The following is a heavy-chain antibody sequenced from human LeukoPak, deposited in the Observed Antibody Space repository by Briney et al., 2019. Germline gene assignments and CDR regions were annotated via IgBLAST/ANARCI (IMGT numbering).Heavy chain of an antibody. J-gene: IGHJ3*02. V-gene: IGHV4-38-2*01. CDR2: IYHSGST. D-gene: IGHD3-22*01. CDR3: ARTVQRYYYDSSGLRRDAFDI. Sequence: SETLSLTCAVSGYSISSGYYCGWIRQPPGKGLEWIGSIYHSGSTYYNPSLKSRVTISVDTSKNQFSLKLSSVTAADTAVYYCARTVQRYYYDSSGLRRDAFDIWGQGTMVTVSS. CDR1: GYSISSGYY.